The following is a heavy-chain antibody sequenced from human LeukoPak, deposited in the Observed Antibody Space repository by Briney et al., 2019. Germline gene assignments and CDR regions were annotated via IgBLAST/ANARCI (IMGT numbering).Heavy chain of an antibody. CDR2: IIPIFGTA. D-gene: IGHD3-16*01. CDR1: GYTFPSYG. J-gene: IGHJ5*02. V-gene: IGHV1-69*13. Sequence: SVQVSCNASGYTFPSYGISWVRPAPGQGLEWMGGIIPIFGTANYAQEFQGRVTITADESTSTAYMELSSLRSEDTAVYYCARDGRLRLTNWFDPWGQGTLVTVSS. CDR3: ARDGRLRLTNWFDP.